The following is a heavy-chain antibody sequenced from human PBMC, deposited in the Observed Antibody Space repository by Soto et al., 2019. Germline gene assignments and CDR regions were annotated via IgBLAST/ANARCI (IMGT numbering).Heavy chain of an antibody. D-gene: IGHD3-22*01. J-gene: IGHJ4*02. CDR3: AREVSGYYYDSSGIDY. CDR2: IYYSGST. Sequence: SETLSLTCTVSGGSISSGGYYWSWIRQHPGKGLEWIGYIYYSGSTYYNPSLKSRVTISVDTSKNQFSLKLSSVTAADTAVYYCAREVSGYYYDSSGIDYWGQGTLVTVSS. V-gene: IGHV4-31*03. CDR1: GGSISSGGYY.